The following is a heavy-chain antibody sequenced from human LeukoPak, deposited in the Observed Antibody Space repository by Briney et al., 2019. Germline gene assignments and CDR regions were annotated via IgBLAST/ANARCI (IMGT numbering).Heavy chain of an antibody. CDR2: IYTIGST. V-gene: IGHV4-4*09. J-gene: IGHJ6*03. Sequence: SETLSFTCTVTVGSISSYYWSGIRQPPGRGLEGIGYIYTIGSTNYNPSLKSRVTISVDTSKNQFSLKLSSVTAADTAVYYCARHRRYSSSPSYCYYYYMDVWGKGTTVTVSS. CDR1: VGSISSYY. CDR3: ARHRRYSSSPSYCYYYYMDV. D-gene: IGHD6-6*01.